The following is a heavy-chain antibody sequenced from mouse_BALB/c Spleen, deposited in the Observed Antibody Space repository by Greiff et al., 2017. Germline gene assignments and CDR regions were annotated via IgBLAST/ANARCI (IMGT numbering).Heavy chain of an antibody. Sequence: QVQLKQPGAELVKPGAPVKLSCKASGYTFTSYWMNWVKQRPGRGLEWIGRIDPSDSETHYNQKFKDKATLTVDKSSSTAYIQLSSLTSEDSAVYYCARGDWDYWGQGTTLTVSS. CDR2: IDPSDSET. CDR1: GYTFTSYW. D-gene: IGHD3-3*01. J-gene: IGHJ2*01. CDR3: ARGDWDY. V-gene: IGHV1-69*02.